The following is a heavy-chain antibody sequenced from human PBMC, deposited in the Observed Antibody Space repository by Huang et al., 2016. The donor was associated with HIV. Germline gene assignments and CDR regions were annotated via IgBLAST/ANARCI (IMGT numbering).Heavy chain of an antibody. CDR3: ATKTAAMDI. CDR1: TFTFGAYW. Sequence: VESGGRSVQPGGSIRLSCVGSTFTFGAYWMSWVRQPPGKGLGWVANIKKDESEKCYVGSVEGRFNISRDNAKKVLFLQMDNLTGDDTAIYFCATKTAAMDIWGQGTTVTVSS. D-gene: IGHD1-7*01. J-gene: IGHJ6*02. CDR2: IKKDESEK. V-gene: IGHV3-7*01.